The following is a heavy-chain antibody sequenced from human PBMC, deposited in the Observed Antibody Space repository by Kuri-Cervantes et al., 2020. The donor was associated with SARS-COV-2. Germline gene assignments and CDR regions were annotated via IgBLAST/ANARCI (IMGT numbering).Heavy chain of an antibody. V-gene: IGHV5-51*01. Sequence: KVSCKASGYSFTNYWIGWVRQMPGKGLEWMGIIYPGDSDTRYSPSFQGQVTISADKSITTAYLQWSSLKASDSAMYYCAREAQRFTIFGVVIEGPTRENWFDPWGQGTLVTVSS. CDR2: IYPGDSDT. CDR1: GYSFTNYW. CDR3: AREAQRFTIFGVVIEGPTRENWFDP. D-gene: IGHD3-3*01. J-gene: IGHJ5*02.